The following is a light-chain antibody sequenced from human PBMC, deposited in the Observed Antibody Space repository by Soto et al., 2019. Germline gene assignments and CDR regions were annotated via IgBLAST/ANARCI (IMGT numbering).Light chain of an antibody. CDR1: QGIGSY. CDR2: AAS. J-gene: IGKJ4*01. V-gene: IGKV1-9*01. Sequence: LTQAVIFLSVSIPLIGTITFRASQGIGSYLAWYQQKPGEAPKLLIFAASTLQSGVPSRFSGSGSGTDFTLTISSLQAEDFATYYCQQFSTNTSNFGGGSKVDIK. CDR3: QQFSTNTSN.